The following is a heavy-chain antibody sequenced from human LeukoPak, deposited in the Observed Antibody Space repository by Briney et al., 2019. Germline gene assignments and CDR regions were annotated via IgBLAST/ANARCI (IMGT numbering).Heavy chain of an antibody. J-gene: IGHJ4*02. CDR1: GITLSDYW. Sequence: GGSLRLSCAASGITLSDYWMYWVRQGPGKGLVHVSRIESDGTRTTYADAVKGRFTISRDNAKNSLYLQMDSLRAEDTAAYYCARVIGSYGDSAYWGQGTLVTVSS. D-gene: IGHD3-16*01. CDR2: IESDGTRT. CDR3: ARVIGSYGDSAY. V-gene: IGHV3-74*03.